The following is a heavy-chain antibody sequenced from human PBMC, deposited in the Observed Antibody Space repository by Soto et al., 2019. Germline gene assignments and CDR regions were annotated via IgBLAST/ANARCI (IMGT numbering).Heavy chain of an antibody. CDR3: AKGKLSAPLAEYFQH. V-gene: IGHV3-23*01. D-gene: IGHD2-15*01. CDR1: GFTFSNYV. Sequence: GGSLRLSCAASGFTFSNYVMSWVRQAPGKGLEWVSSISGSGDNTYYADSVKGRFTISRDNSKNTLYLQMNSLRAEDTAVYYCAKGKLSAPLAEYFQHWGQGTLVTVSS. CDR2: ISGSGDNT. J-gene: IGHJ1*01.